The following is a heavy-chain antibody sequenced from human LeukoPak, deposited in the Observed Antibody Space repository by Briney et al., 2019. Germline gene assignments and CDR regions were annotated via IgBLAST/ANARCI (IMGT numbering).Heavy chain of an antibody. CDR1: GFTFSSYH. CDR2: IGSSNGYI. J-gene: IGHJ4*02. CDR3: ARRATTERGHSYGLDY. D-gene: IGHD5-18*01. Sequence: GGSLRLSCEVSGFTFSSYHMNWVRQAPGKGLEWVSSIGSSNGYIYYGDSMTGRFTISRDNAKNSLYLQMNSLRAEDTAMYYCARRATTERGHSYGLDYWGQGTLVTVSS. V-gene: IGHV3-21*01.